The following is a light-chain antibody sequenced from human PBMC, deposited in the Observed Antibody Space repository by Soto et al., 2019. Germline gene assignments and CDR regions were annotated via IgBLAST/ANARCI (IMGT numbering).Light chain of an antibody. Sequence: EKVMTQSPATLSVSPGERATLSCRASQTVSRNLSLYQQRPGQAPRLLIYDISNRAAGVPARCSGSGSETEFTLTIRRLQSEDFAVYFFQQYNNSPSFGQGTRLEIK. J-gene: IGKJ5*01. V-gene: IGKV3-15*01. CDR2: DIS. CDR3: QQYNNSPS. CDR1: QTVSRN.